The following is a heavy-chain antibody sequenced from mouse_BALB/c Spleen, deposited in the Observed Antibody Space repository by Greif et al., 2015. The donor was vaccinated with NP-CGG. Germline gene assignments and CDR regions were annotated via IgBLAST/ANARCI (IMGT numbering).Heavy chain of an antibody. CDR2: ISDGGSYT. CDR3: ARDGETYYFDY. CDR1: GFTFSDYY. J-gene: IGHJ2*01. V-gene: IGHV5-4*02. Sequence: EVKLMESGGGLVKPGGSLKLSCAASGFTFSDYYMYWVRQTPEKRLEWVATISDGGSYTYYPDSVKGRFTISRDNAKSNLYLQMSSLKSEDTAMYYCARDGETYYFDYWGQGTTLTVSS.